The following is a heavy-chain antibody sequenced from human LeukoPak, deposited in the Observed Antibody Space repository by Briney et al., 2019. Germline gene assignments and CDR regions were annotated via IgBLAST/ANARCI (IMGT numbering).Heavy chain of an antibody. J-gene: IGHJ4*02. CDR3: ARDIIAVAGGDY. V-gene: IGHV3-21*01. CDR2: ISSNSSYI. D-gene: IGHD6-19*01. Sequence: GGSLRLSCAASGFTFSSYAMNWVRQAPGKGLEWVSSISSNSSYIYYADSVKGRFTISRDNAKNSLYLQMNSLRAEDTAVYYCARDIIAVAGGDYWGQGTLVTVSS. CDR1: GFTFSSYA.